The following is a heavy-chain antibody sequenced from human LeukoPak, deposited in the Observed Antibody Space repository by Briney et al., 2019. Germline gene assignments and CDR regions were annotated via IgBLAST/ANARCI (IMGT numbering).Heavy chain of an antibody. CDR2: LFSSSTYK. CDR3: ARMDDSSGYAFDI. D-gene: IGHD3-22*01. J-gene: IGHJ3*02. CDR1: GFTFSSYS. Sequence: KPGGSLRLSCAASGFTFSSYSMNWVRQAPGKGLEWVSSLFSSSTYKYYADSVKGRFTISRDNAKNSLYLQMNSLRGEDTAVYYCARMDDSSGYAFDIWGQGTMVTVSS. V-gene: IGHV3-21*01.